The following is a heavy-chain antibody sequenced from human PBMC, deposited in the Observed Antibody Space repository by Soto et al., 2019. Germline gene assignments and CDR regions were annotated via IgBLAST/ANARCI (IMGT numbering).Heavy chain of an antibody. Sequence: PGGSLRLSCAASGFIFSSYALSWVRQAPGKGLEWVSAISGSGTTTYYADSVKGRFTFSRDNSKNMLYLQMNSLRAEDTAVYYCAKGRSYYYYYGLAVWGQGTTDPGSS. CDR3: AKGRSYYYYYGLAV. CDR1: GFIFSSYA. V-gene: IGHV3-23*01. CDR2: ISGSGTTT. J-gene: IGHJ6*02.